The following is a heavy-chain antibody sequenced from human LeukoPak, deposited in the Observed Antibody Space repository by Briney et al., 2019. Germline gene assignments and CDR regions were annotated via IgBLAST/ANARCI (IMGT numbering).Heavy chain of an antibody. V-gene: IGHV4-38-2*02. Sequence: PSETLSLTCTVPGYSISGGYYWGWIRQPPGKGREWIGTIFQSVSTYYNPSLKSRDTTSVDTSKNQFSLKLSSVSALDTAVYYFARNKSNGFDFWSQGTLVTVSS. J-gene: IGHJ4*02. CDR2: IFQSVST. D-gene: IGHD2-8*01. CDR3: ARNKSNGFDF. CDR1: GYSISGGYY.